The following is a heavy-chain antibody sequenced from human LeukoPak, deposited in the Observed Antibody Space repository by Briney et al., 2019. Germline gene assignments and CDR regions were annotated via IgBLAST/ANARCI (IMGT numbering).Heavy chain of an antibody. Sequence: PGGSLRLPCGASGFTVITNDMTWLRQAPPRGLDWVSFLYSDCNTKYVDSVHGQFTICIHNYDNTPYLQMNDLSPDDRPVYYCARGVEPLAANTLAYWGQGTLVTVSS. V-gene: IGHV3-53*01. CDR2: LYSDCNT. CDR3: ARGVEPLAANTLAY. CDR1: GFTVITND. J-gene: IGHJ4*02. D-gene: IGHD1-14*01.